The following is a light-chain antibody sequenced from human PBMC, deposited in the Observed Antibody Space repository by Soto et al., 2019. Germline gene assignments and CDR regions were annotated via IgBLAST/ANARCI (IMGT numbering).Light chain of an antibody. CDR3: QQSHTTPLS. CDR1: QYISNS. CDR2: AAS. J-gene: IGKJ4*01. Sequence: DIQMTQSPSSLSASVGDRVTITCRASQYISNSLSWYQQKPGKAPKLLIYAASSLQSGDPSRVIGNGSGTDFTLTISSLRPEDFATYYCQQSHTTPLSFGGGTEVEIK. V-gene: IGKV1-39*01.